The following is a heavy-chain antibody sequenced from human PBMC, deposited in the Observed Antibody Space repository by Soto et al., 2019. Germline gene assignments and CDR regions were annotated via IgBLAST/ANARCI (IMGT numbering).Heavy chain of an antibody. D-gene: IGHD3-10*01. CDR3: ARDDVGSVDL. CDR1: GFTFSSYA. CDR2: ISYDGSNK. V-gene: IGHV3-30-3*01. Sequence: QVQLVESGGGVVQPGRSLRLSCAASGFTFSSYAMHWVRQAPGKGLEWVAVISYDGSNKYYADSVKGRFTISRDNSKNTLYLQMNSLRAEDTAVYYCARDDVGSVDLWGQGTLVTVSS. J-gene: IGHJ4*02.